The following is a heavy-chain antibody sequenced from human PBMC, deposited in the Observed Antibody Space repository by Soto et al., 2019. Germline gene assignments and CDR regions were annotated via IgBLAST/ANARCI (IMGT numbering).Heavy chain of an antibody. V-gene: IGHV1-69*01. CDR3: ARGKKGSRKIWSSYYYYGMDV. J-gene: IGHJ6*02. CDR1: GGPLSSYA. Sequence: GXSVKVSSKASGGPLSSYAISWVRQAPGQGLEWMGGIIPIFGTANYAQKFQGRVTITADESTSTAYMELSSLRSEDTAVYYCARGKKGSRKIWSSYYYYGMDVWGQGTTVTVSS. CDR2: IIPIFGTA. D-gene: IGHD3-10*01.